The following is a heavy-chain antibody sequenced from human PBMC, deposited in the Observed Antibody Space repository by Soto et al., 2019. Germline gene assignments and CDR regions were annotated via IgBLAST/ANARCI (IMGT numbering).Heavy chain of an antibody. CDR2: IYYSGST. V-gene: IGHV4-59*01. CDR1: GGSISTYY. CDR3: ARQWLSYAFDI. D-gene: IGHD6-19*01. J-gene: IGHJ3*02. Sequence: SETLSLTCTVSGGSISTYYWSWIRQPPGKGLEWIGYIYYSGSTKYNPSLKSRVTISVDTSKNQFSLKLNSVTAADTAVYYCARQWLSYAFDIWGQGTKVTVSS.